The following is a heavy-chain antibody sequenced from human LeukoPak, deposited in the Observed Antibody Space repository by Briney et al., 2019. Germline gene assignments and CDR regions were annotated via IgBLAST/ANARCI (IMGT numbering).Heavy chain of an antibody. CDR2: ISTSSSSI. Sequence: GGSLRLSCAASGFTFSSYSMNWVRQAPGKGLEWVSYISTSSSSIYYADSVKGRFTISRDNAKNSLYLQMNSLRDEDTAVYYCARAAAGGSNSFDIWGQGTMVTVSS. D-gene: IGHD6-13*01. V-gene: IGHV3-48*02. CDR3: ARAAAGGSNSFDI. CDR1: GFTFSSYS. J-gene: IGHJ3*02.